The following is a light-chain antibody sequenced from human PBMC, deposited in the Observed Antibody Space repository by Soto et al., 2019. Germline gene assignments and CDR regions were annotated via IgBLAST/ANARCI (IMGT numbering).Light chain of an antibody. V-gene: IGLV2-14*01. CDR2: DVS. J-gene: IGLJ2*01. Sequence: QSVLTQPASVSGSPGQSITISCTGTSSDVGAYNYVSWYQQHPGKAPKLIIYDVSNRPFGVSHRFSGSKSGNTASLTISGLQAEDEADYYCSSYTSSTTVVFGGGTKLTVL. CDR3: SSYTSSTTVV. CDR1: SSDVGAYNY.